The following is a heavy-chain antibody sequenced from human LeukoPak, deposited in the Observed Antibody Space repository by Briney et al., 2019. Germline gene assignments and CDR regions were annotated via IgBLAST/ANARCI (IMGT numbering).Heavy chain of an antibody. D-gene: IGHD2-2*01. J-gene: IGHJ3*02. CDR2: IYYSGRT. CDR1: GGSINNYY. CDR3: ATSTRSRGPAFDI. Sequence: SQTLSLTCTMSGGSINNYYWTWIRQPPGKGLEWIGYIYYSGRTNYNPSLKSRVTISVDTSKTQFSLKLSSVTAADTAVYYCATSTRSRGPAFDIWGQGTMVTVSS. V-gene: IGHV4-59*08.